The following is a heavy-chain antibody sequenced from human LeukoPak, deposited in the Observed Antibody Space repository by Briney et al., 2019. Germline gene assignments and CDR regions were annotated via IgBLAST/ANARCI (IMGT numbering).Heavy chain of an antibody. CDR3: AKDRPAYSSGDY. J-gene: IGHJ4*02. CDR1: GFTVSSNY. V-gene: IGHV3-53*05. Sequence: GGSLRLSCAASGFTVSSNYMSWVRQAPGKGLEWVSVIYSGGSTYYADSVKGRFTISRDNSKNTLYLQMNSLRAEDTAVYYCAKDRPAYSSGDYWGQGTLVTVSS. CDR2: IYSGGST. D-gene: IGHD6-19*01.